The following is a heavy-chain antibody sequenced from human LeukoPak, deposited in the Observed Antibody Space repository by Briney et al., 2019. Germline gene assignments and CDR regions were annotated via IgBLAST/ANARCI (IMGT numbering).Heavy chain of an antibody. CDR2: INADSGNT. D-gene: IGHD1-1*01. CDR3: AAGTVKWFDP. CDR1: GYTFTSYP. V-gene: IGHV1-3*03. Sequence: ASVKVSCKASGYTFTSYPIHWVRQAPGQRLEWMGWINADSGNTKYSQDFQGRVTITRDTSASTAYMELSSLRSEDTAVYYCAAGTVKWFDPWGQGTLVTVSS. J-gene: IGHJ5*02.